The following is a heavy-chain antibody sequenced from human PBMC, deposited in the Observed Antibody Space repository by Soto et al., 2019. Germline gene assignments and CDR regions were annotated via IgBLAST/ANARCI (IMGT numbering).Heavy chain of an antibody. CDR2: IYYSGST. J-gene: IGHJ4*02. V-gene: IGHV4-31*03. CDR1: GGSISSGGYY. D-gene: IGHD3-9*01. CDR3: ASVSYYDILTGPTPFDY. Sequence: LSLTCTVSGGSISSGGYYWSWIRQHPGKGLEWIGDIYYSGSTYYNPSLKSRVTISVDTSKNQFSLKLSSVTAEDTAVYYCASVSYYDILTGPTPFDYCGQGPLVTVSS.